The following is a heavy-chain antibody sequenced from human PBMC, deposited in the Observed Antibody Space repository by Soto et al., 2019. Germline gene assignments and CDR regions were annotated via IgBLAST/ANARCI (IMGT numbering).Heavy chain of an antibody. J-gene: IGHJ4*02. CDR2: IRSDGDTT. Sequence: EVQVLASGGGLVQPGGSLSRSCAASGFTFSSNGMNWVRQAPGKGLEWVSGIRSDGDTTYNADSVKGRFTVSRDTSKNTVYLQMNSLRVEDTAIYYCAKGKGVGATPDGANCWGQGTLVTVSS. D-gene: IGHD1-26*01. V-gene: IGHV3-23*01. CDR1: GFTFSSNG. CDR3: AKGKGVGATPDGANC.